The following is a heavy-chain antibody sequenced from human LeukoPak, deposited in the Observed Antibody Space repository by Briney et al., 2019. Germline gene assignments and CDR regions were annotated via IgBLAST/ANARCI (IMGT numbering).Heavy chain of an antibody. V-gene: IGHV3-23*01. CDR3: AKAVDLATISVDI. CDR2: ISGSGVYT. J-gene: IGHJ3*02. D-gene: IGHD5-24*01. CDR1: GFTFSSYW. Sequence: QTGGSLRLSCAASGFTFSSYWMHWVRQAPGKGLEWVSGISGSGVYTYYADSVKGRFTISRDNSKNTLYLLMNSLRVDDTAVYYCAKAVDLATISVDIWGQGTMVTVSS.